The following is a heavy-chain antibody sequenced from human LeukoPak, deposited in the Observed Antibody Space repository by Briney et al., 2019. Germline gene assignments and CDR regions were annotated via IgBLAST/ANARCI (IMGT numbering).Heavy chain of an antibody. CDR2: IIPIFGTA. CDR1: GGTFSSYA. V-gene: IGHV1-69*13. Sequence: SVKVSCKASGGTFSSYAISWVRQAPGQGLEWIGGIIPIFGTANYAQKFQGRVTITADESTSTAYMELSSLRSEDTAVYYCARDRPTGDLDKGAFDIWGQGTMVTVSS. D-gene: IGHD7-27*01. J-gene: IGHJ3*02. CDR3: ARDRPTGDLDKGAFDI.